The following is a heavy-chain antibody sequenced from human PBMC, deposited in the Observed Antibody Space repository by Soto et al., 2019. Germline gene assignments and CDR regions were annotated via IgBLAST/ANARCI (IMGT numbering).Heavy chain of an antibody. Sequence: QVQLVQSGAEVKKPGSSVKVSCKASGGTFSSYAISWVRQAPGQGLEWMGGIIPIFGTANYAQKFQGRVTITADESTSTAYMELSSLRSEDTAVYYCARDSHRFSVVGRDCYFDYWGQGTLVTVSS. J-gene: IGHJ4*02. V-gene: IGHV1-69*01. CDR2: IIPIFGTA. D-gene: IGHD2-15*01. CDR3: ARDSHRFSVVGRDCYFDY. CDR1: GGTFSSYA.